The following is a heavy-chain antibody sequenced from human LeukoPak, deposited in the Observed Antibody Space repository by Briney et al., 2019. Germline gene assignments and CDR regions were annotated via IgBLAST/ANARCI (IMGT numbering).Heavy chain of an antibody. J-gene: IGHJ4*02. D-gene: IGHD3-22*01. CDR2: ISYDGSVK. CDR3: AKDLRDSSGYYYEY. Sequence: GGSLRLSCAVSGFIFSSYGMHWVRQAPGKGLEGVSVISYDGSVKYYADSVKGRFTISRDNPKNTLYLQMNSLGAEDTAVYYCAKDLRDSSGYYYEYWGQGTLVTVSS. V-gene: IGHV3-30*18. CDR1: GFIFSSYG.